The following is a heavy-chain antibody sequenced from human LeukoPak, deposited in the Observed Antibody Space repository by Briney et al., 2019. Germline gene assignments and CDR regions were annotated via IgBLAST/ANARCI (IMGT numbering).Heavy chain of an antibody. CDR3: AHGSMYQLDY. V-gene: IGHV3-74*01. D-gene: IGHD2-2*01. J-gene: IGHJ4*02. CDR1: GFTFSRYW. Sequence: GGSLRLSCAASGFTFSRYWMHWVRQAPGKGLVWVSRINSDGSSTNYADSVKGRFTISRDNAKNTLYLQMNSLRAEDTAVYYCAHGSMYQLDYWGQGTLVTVSS. CDR2: INSDGSST.